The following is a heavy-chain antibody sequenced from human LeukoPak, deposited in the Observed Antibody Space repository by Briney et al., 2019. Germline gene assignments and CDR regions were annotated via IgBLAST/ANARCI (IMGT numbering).Heavy chain of an antibody. J-gene: IGHJ4*02. CDR1: GGSVSSGSYY. V-gene: IGHV4-61*01. CDR2: IYYSGST. Sequence: PSETLSLTCTVSGGSVSSGSYYWSWIRQPPGKGLEWIGYIYYSGSTNYNPSLKSRVTISVDTSKNQFSLKLSSVTAADTAVYYCAREGPYYFDYWGQGTLVTVSS. CDR3: AREGPYYFDY.